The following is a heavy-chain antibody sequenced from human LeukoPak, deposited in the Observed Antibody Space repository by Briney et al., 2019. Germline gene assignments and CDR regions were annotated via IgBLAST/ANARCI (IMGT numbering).Heavy chain of an antibody. CDR1: GYTFTSYG. D-gene: IGHD3-22*01. J-gene: IGHJ3*02. Sequence: ASVKVSCKASGYTFTSYGISWVRQAPGQGLEWMGWISAYNGNTNYAQKLQGRVTMTRNTSISTAYMELSSLRSEDTAVYYCASLYDSSGYSAFDIWGQGTMVTVSS. CDR3: ASLYDSSGYSAFDI. CDR2: ISAYNGNT. V-gene: IGHV1-18*01.